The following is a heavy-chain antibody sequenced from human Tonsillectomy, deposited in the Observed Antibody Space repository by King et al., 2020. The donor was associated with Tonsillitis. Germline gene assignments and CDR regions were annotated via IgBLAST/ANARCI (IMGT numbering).Heavy chain of an antibody. D-gene: IGHD2-15*01. CDR2: IYPVDSDT. V-gene: IGHV5-51*03. CDR3: ARVYCSGGSCYSGSLDY. CDR1: GYSFTTYW. J-gene: IGHJ4*02. Sequence: QLVQSGAEVKKPGESLKISCQGSGYSFTTYWIGWVRQMPGKGLEWMGIIYPVDSDTRYIPFFQGQVTISADKSISTAYLLWRSLKASDTAMYYCARVYCSGGSCYSGSLDYWGQGTLVTVSS.